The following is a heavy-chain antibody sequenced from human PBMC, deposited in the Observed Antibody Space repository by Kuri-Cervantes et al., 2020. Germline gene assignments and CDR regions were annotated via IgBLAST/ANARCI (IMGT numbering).Heavy chain of an antibody. CDR2: ISYDGSNK. D-gene: IGHD6-13*01. CDR3: ARGDSSSWFDYYYYGMDV. J-gene: IGHJ6*02. Sequence: SLKISCAASGFTFSSYAMHWVRQAPGKGLEWVAVISYDGSNKYYADSVKGRFTISRDNSKNTLYLQMNSLRAEDTAVYYCARGDSSSWFDYYYYGMDVWGQGTTVTVSS. CDR1: GFTFSSYA. V-gene: IGHV3-30-3*01.